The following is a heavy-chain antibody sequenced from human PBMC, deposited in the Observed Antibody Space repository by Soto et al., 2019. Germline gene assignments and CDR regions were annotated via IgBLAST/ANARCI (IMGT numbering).Heavy chain of an antibody. V-gene: IGHV3-23*01. CDR1: GFTFSSYA. CDR2: ISGSGGST. D-gene: IGHD3-10*01. Sequence: GGSLRLSCAASGFTFSSYAMSWVRQAPGKGLEWVSAISGSGGSTYYADSVKGRFTISRDNSKNTLYLQMNSLRAEDTAVYDCAKALWFGGYYYYYMDVWGKGTTVTVSS. CDR3: AKALWFGGYYYYYMDV. J-gene: IGHJ6*03.